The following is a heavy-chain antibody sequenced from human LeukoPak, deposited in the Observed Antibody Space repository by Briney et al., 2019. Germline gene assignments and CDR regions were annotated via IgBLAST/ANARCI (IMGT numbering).Heavy chain of an antibody. D-gene: IGHD2-2*01. V-gene: IGHV4-39*07. Sequence: SETLSLTCTVSGGSISSSSYYWGWIRQPPGKGLGWIGSIYYSGSTYYNPSLKSRVTISVDTSRNQFSLNLSSVTAADTAVYYCARDVVPAATGYWGQGTLVTVSS. CDR1: GGSISSSSYY. J-gene: IGHJ4*02. CDR2: IYYSGST. CDR3: ARDVVPAATGY.